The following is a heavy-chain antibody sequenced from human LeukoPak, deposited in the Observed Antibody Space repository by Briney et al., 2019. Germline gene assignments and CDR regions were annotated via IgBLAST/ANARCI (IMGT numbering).Heavy chain of an antibody. V-gene: IGHV3-13*01. Sequence: GGSLRLSCAASGFTLSSYDMHWVRQATGKGLEWVSAIGTAGVTYYPGSVKGRFTISRENATNSLYLQMNSLRAGDTAVYYCARGSYYGSGSYDLNYWGQGTLVTVSS. CDR3: ARGSYYGSGSYDLNY. J-gene: IGHJ4*02. CDR2: IGTAGVT. D-gene: IGHD3-10*01. CDR1: GFTLSSYD.